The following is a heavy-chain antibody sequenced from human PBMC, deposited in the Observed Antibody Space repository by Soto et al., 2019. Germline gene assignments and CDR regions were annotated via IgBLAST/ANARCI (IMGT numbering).Heavy chain of an antibody. CDR3: ARTRAYYYDSSGSRYPEDYYGMDV. D-gene: IGHD3-22*01. Sequence: ASETLSLTCTVSGGSISSGDYYWSWIRQPPGKGLEWIGYIYYSGSTNYNPSLKSRVTISVDTSKNQFSLKLSSVTAADTAVYYCARTRAYYYDSSGSRYPEDYYGMDVWGQGTTVTVSS. J-gene: IGHJ6*02. V-gene: IGHV4-61*08. CDR2: IYYSGST. CDR1: GGSISSGDYY.